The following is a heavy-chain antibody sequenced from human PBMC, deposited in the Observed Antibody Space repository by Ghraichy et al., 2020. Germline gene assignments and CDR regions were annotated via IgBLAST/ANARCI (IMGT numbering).Heavy chain of an antibody. D-gene: IGHD4-23*01. Sequence: GGSLRLSCVGSGFSFSGYSMNWVRQSPGKGLEWISYITISGRTISYADSVKGRFTISRDNAQNSLYLQMNSLRDEDTAVYYCARGSTVVRFYYYDGMDVWGQGTTVTVSS. CDR2: ITISGRTI. CDR1: GFSFSGYS. CDR3: ARGSTVVRFYYYDGMDV. J-gene: IGHJ6*02. V-gene: IGHV3-48*02.